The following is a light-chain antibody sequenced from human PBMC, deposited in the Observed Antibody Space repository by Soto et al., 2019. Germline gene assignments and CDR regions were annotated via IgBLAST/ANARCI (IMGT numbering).Light chain of an antibody. CDR2: GAS. Sequence: EIVMTQSPATLSVSPGERATLSCRASQSISDNLAWYQQKPGQAPRLLIHGASTRATAVPARFSGSGSGTEFTLTMSSLQSEDFAVYYCQQYNNWPRTLGPGTKGDIK. CDR1: QSISDN. CDR3: QQYNNWPRT. V-gene: IGKV3-15*01. J-gene: IGKJ3*01.